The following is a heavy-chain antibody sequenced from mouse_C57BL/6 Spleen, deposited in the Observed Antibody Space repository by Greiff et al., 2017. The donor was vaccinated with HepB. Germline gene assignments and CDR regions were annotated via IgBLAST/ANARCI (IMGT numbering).Heavy chain of an antibody. Sequence: VQLKESGPGLVKPSQSLSLTCSVTGYSITSGYYWNWIRQFPGNKLEWMGYISYDGSNNYNPSLKNRISITRDTSKNQFFLKLNSVTTEDTATYYCARDAAQAWFAYWGQGTLVTVSA. CDR3: ARDAAQAWFAY. CDR1: GYSITSGYY. J-gene: IGHJ3*01. CDR2: ISYDGSN. V-gene: IGHV3-6*01. D-gene: IGHD3-2*02.